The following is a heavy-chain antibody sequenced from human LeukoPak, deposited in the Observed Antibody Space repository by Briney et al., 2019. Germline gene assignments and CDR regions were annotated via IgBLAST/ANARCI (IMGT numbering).Heavy chain of an antibody. V-gene: IGHV3-30*18. J-gene: IGHJ4*02. CDR2: ISYDGSNK. D-gene: IGHD3-16*01. CDR3: AKDQGGGLRKKVFDY. Sequence: GGSPRLSCAASGFTFSSYGMHWVRQAPGKGLEWVAVISYDGSNKYYADSVKGRFTISRDNSKNTLYLQMNSLRAEDTAVYYCAKDQGGGLRKKVFDYWGQGTLVTVSS. CDR1: GFTFSSYG.